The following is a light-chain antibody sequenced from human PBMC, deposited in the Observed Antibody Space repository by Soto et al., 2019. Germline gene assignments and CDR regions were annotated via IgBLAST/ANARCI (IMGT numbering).Light chain of an antibody. V-gene: IGKV4-1*01. CDR1: QRILHSSINKEK. CDR2: WAS. J-gene: IGKJ5*01. CDR3: QQYYSTPLT. Sequence: DIVMTQSPDSLAVSLGERATINCKSSQRILHSSINKEKLAWYQQKPGQPPKLLIYWASTRESGVPDRFSGSGSGTDFTLTITSLQAEDVAVYYCQQYYSTPLTFGQGTRLEIK.